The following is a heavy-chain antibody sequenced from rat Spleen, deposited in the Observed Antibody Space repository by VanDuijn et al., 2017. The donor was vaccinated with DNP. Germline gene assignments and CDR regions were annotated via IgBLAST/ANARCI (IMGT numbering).Heavy chain of an antibody. CDR1: GFSLTSYH. CDR3: ARYYDYNYFDY. J-gene: IGHJ2*01. CDR2: IWSGGST. V-gene: IGHV2-15*01. D-gene: IGHD1-12*01. Sequence: VQLKESGPGLVQPSQTLSLTCTVSGFSLTSYHVSWVRQPPGKGLEWVAAIWSGGSTFYNLPLKSRLSIIGDASKNQVLLEFNSLQTEDTAMYFGARYYDYNYFDYWGRGVMVTVSS.